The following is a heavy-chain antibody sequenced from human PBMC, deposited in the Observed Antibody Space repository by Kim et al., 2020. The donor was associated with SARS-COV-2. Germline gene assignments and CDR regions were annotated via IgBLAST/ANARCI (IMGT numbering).Heavy chain of an antibody. V-gene: IGHV3-72*01. J-gene: IGHJ6*02. CDR2: T. Sequence: TTYAQSVKGRFIVSRENSKHSLYLQMNRLKPEDPAVYYCARDTAAAMDVWGQGTTVTVSS. D-gene: IGHD6-25*01. CDR3: ARDTAAAMDV.